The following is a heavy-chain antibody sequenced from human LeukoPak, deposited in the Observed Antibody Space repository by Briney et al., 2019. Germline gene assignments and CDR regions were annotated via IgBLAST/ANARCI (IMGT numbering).Heavy chain of an antibody. CDR1: GFTFSSYG. CDR2: IWYDGGNK. Sequence: PGGSPRLSCAASGFTFSSYGMHWVRQAPGKGLEWVAVIWYDGGNKYYADSVKGRFTISRDNSKNTLYLQMNSLRAEDMAVYYCARDTPNLKYYYGSGSYSAFDYWGQGTLVTVSS. D-gene: IGHD3-10*01. CDR3: ARDTPNLKYYYGSGSYSAFDY. J-gene: IGHJ4*02. V-gene: IGHV3-33*01.